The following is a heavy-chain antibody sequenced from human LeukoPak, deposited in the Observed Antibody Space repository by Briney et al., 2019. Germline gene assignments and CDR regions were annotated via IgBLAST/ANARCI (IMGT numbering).Heavy chain of an antibody. CDR3: ARGPSQQDFDH. Sequence: GASVKVSCKASGYTFTSYYIHWVRQAPGQGLEWMGIISPSGGSTAYAQRFQGRVTVTRDTSTSTVYMELSSLRSEDTAVYYCARGPSQQDFDHWGQGTLVTVSS. V-gene: IGHV1-46*01. CDR1: GYTFTSYY. J-gene: IGHJ4*02. CDR2: ISPSGGST. D-gene: IGHD2-15*01.